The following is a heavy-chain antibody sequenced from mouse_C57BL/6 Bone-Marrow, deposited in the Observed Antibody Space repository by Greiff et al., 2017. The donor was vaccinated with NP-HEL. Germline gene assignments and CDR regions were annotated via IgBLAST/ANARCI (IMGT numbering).Heavy chain of an antibody. CDR2: IDPETGGT. CDR3: TTMVRAWFAY. J-gene: IGHJ3*01. Sequence: SGAELVRPGASVTLSCKASGYTFTDYEMHWVKQTPVHGLEWIGAIDPETGGTAYNQKFKGKAILTADKYSSTAYMELRSLTSEDSAVYYCTTMVRAWFAYWGQGTLVTVSA. D-gene: IGHD2-2*01. CDR1: GYTFTDYE. V-gene: IGHV1-15*01.